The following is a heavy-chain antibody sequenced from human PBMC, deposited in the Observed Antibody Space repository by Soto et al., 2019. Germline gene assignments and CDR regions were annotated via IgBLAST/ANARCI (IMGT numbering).Heavy chain of an antibody. J-gene: IGHJ4*02. V-gene: IGHV3-15*01. CDR3: TTTRPDQVLVGVRRRATAYDY. CDR2: IKSKTDGGTT. CDR1: GLKFRNAG. D-gene: IGHD1-26*01. Sequence: AGGLHRHPGGGLGLKFRNAGMGRGRKRPGKGGGGGGRIKSKTDGGTTDYAAPVKGRFTISRDDSKNTLYLQMNSLKTEDTAVYYCTTTRPDQVLVGVRRRATAYDYWGQGTLVTVSS.